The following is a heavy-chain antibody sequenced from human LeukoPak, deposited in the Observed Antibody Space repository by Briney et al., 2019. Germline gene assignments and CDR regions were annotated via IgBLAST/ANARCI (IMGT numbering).Heavy chain of an antibody. V-gene: IGHV3-21*01. Sequence: GGSLRLSCAASGFTFSSYSMNWVRQAPGKGLEWVSSISSSSDYIYYADSVKGRFTISRDNARNSLYLQMNSLRAEDTAVYYCESSRSVSNYKVMVVWGQGTTVIVS. CDR3: ESSRSVSNYKVMVV. J-gene: IGHJ6*02. D-gene: IGHD5/OR15-5a*01. CDR1: GFTFSSYS. CDR2: ISSSSDYI.